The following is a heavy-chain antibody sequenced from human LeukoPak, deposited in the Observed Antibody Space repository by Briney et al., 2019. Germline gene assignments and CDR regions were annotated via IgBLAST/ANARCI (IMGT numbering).Heavy chain of an antibody. CDR1: GFTFSSYW. D-gene: IGHD1-1*01. Sequence: PGGSLRLSCVASGFTFSSYWMHWVRQAPGKGLVWVSRTNNDGTSTSYADSVKGRFTISRDNAKNTLYLQMNSLRAEDTAVYYCAKNTGTHRGYNWFDPWGQGTLVTVSS. CDR2: TNNDGTST. V-gene: IGHV3-74*01. CDR3: AKNTGTHRGYNWFDP. J-gene: IGHJ5*02.